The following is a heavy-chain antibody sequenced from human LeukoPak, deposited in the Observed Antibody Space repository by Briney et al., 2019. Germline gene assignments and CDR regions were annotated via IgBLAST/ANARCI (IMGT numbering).Heavy chain of an antibody. Sequence: GGSLRLSCAASGFTFSNAWMSWVRQAPGKGLEWVGRIKSKTDGGTTDYAAPVKGRFTISRDDSKNTLYLQMNSLKTEDTAVYYCTTVGLRYFDWLSPDYWGQGTLVTVSS. CDR2: IKSKTDGGTT. V-gene: IGHV3-15*01. J-gene: IGHJ4*02. D-gene: IGHD3-9*01. CDR1: GFTFSNAW. CDR3: TTVGLRYFDWLSPDY.